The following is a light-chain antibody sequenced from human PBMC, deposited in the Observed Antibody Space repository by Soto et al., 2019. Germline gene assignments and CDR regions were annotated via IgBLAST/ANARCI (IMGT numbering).Light chain of an antibody. CDR2: GNN. J-gene: IGLJ2*01. CDR3: QSYDSSLSAV. Sequence: QPVLTQPPSVSGAPGQRVTFSCTGSSSNIGAGYDVHWYQQLPETAPKLLIYGNNNRPPGVPDRFSGSKSGTSASLAITGLQAEDEADYYCQSYDSSLSAVFGGGTKLTVL. CDR1: SSNIGAGYD. V-gene: IGLV1-40*01.